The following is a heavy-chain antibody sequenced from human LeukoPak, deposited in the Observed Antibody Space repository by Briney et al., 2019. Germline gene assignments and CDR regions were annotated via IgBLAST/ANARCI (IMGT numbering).Heavy chain of an antibody. D-gene: IGHD3-3*01. J-gene: IGHJ3*02. CDR1: GGSISSGSYY. Sequence: PSETLSLTCTVSGGSISSGSYYWSWIRQPAGKGLEWIGRIYTSGSTNYNPSLKSRVTISVDTSKNQFSLKLSSVTAADTAVYYCARAKRFLDVNDAFDIWGQGTMVTVSS. V-gene: IGHV4-61*02. CDR3: ARAKRFLDVNDAFDI. CDR2: IYTSGST.